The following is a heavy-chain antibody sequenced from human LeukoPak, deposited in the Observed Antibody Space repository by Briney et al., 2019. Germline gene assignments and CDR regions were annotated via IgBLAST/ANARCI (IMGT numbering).Heavy chain of an antibody. CDR1: GFTFSNYG. D-gene: IGHD2-15*01. V-gene: IGHV3-33*01. Sequence: GGSLRLPCAASGFTFSNYGMHWVRQAPGKGVEWVAVIWSDGSNKHYADSARGRFTISRDNSKNTLYLQMNSLGAEDTAVYYCARVTMVAGASYNWFVVWGQGTLVTVST. J-gene: IGHJ5*02. CDR2: IWSDGSNK. CDR3: ARVTMVAGASYNWFVV.